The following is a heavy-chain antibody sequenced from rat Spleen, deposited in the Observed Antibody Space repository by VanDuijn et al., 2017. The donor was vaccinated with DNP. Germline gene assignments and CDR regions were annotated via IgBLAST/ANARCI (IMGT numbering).Heavy chain of an antibody. D-gene: IGHD1-2*01. V-gene: IGHV5S13*01. CDR1: EFTFSRSD. Sequence: EVQLVESGGGLVQPGRSLKLSCAASEFTFSRSDVAWVRQAPARGLEWVASISPSGSNTYYPDSVKGRFTVSRDNAKDTLYLQMDSLRSDDTATYYCARHGYSSYRFAYWGQGTLVTVSS. CDR3: ARHGYSSYRFAY. CDR2: ISPSGSNT. J-gene: IGHJ3*01.